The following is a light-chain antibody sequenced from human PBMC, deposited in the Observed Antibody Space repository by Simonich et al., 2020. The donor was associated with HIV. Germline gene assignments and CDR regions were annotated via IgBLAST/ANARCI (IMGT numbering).Light chain of an antibody. V-gene: IGLV6-57*03. CDR1: SGSIASNY. CDR3: QSYDRSNRV. Sequence: NFMLTQPQYVSESPGKTVTISCTRSSGSIASNYVQWYQQRPGSAPTTVIYEDNQRPSGVPDRFSGSIDSSSNSASLTISGLKTEDEADYYCQSYDRSNRVFGGGTKLTVL. CDR2: EDN. J-gene: IGLJ2*01.